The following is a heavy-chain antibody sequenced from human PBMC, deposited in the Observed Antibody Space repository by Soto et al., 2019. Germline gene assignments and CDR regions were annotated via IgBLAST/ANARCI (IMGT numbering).Heavy chain of an antibody. J-gene: IGHJ6*02. D-gene: IGHD5-18*01. CDR1: GITVSSIY. CDR3: ARDPLGYSYGLYYNYGMDV. CDR2: IYSEGTT. V-gene: IGHV3-53*02. Sequence: EVQLVETGGGLIQPGGSPRLSCAVSGITVSSIYMTWVRQAPGKGLEWVSVIYSEGTTYCADSVKGRFTISRDNSKNTLYLQMNSLRAEDTAVYYCARDPLGYSYGLYYNYGMDVWGQGTTVTVSS.